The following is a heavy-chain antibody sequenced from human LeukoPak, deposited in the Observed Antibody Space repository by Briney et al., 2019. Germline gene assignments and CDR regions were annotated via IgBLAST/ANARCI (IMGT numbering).Heavy chain of an antibody. D-gene: IGHD3-10*01. V-gene: IGHV3-21*01. J-gene: IGHJ4*02. Sequence: GGSLRLSCAASGFTFGSYSMNWVRQAPGKGLEWVSSISSSSSYIYYADSVKGRFTISRDNAKNSLYLQMNSLRAEDTAVYYCARDGITMVRGVTSHFDYWGQGTLVTVSS. CDR3: ARDGITMVRGVTSHFDY. CDR2: ISSSSSYI. CDR1: GFTFGSYS.